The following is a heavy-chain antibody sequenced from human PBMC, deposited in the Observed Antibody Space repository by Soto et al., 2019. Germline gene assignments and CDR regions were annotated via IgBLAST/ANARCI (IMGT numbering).Heavy chain of an antibody. CDR2: ISYDGSNK. J-gene: IGHJ4*02. CDR3: AQNFIPLSPDLYFVH. CDR1: GFTFSSHG. D-gene: IGHD3-16*01. V-gene: IGHV3-30*18. Sequence: QVQLVESGGGVVQPGRSRRLSCAASGFTFSSHGMHWVRQAPGKGLEWVAVISYDGSNKYYADSVKGRFTISRDNSKNTVYLQMNSLRAEDTAVYFCAQNFIPLSPDLYFVHWGQGTLVTVSS.